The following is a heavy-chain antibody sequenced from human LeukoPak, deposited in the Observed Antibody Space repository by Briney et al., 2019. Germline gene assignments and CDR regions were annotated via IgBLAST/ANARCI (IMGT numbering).Heavy chain of an antibody. CDR2: IDWDDDK. D-gene: IGHD3-22*01. Sequence: SGPALVKPTQTLTLTCTFSGFSLSTSGMCVSWIRQPPGKALEWLARIDWDDDKYYSTSLKTRLTLSKDTSKNQVVLTMTNMDPVDTATYYCARIPAYYYDSSGNDYWGQGTLVTVSS. J-gene: IGHJ4*02. CDR3: ARIPAYYYDSSGNDY. V-gene: IGHV2-70*11. CDR1: GFSLSTSGMC.